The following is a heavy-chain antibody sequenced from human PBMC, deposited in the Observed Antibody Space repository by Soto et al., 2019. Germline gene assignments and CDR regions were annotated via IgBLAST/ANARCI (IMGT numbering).Heavy chain of an antibody. J-gene: IGHJ4*02. CDR1: GYTFTSYY. D-gene: IGHD3-22*01. Sequence: GASVKVSCKASGYTFTSYYMHWVRQAPGQGLEWMGIINPSGGSTSYAQKFQGRVTMTRDTSTSTVYMELSSLRSEDTAVYYCARDTGYYDSSGYSPDYWGQGTLVTVSS. CDR2: INPSGGST. CDR3: ARDTGYYDSSGYSPDY. V-gene: IGHV1-46*01.